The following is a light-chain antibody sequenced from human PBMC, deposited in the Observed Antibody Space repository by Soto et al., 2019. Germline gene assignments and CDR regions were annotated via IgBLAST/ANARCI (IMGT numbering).Light chain of an antibody. J-gene: IGKJ4*01. V-gene: IGKV1-9*01. CDR1: QAISSY. CDR3: QQLNTYPVT. Sequence: DIQLTQSPSFLSTSVGDRVTISCRASQAISSYLAWYQQKPGEAPKLLIYGASTLQSGVPSRFSGSGSGTEFTLTVSSLQPEDFATYYCQQLNTYPVTFGGGTKVDIK. CDR2: GAS.